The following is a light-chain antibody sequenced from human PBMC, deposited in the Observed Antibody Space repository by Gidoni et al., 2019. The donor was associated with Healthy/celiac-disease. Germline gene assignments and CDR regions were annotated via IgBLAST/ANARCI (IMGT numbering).Light chain of an antibody. CDR1: SRDVGGYTY. V-gene: IGLV2-11*01. CDR3: CSYAGSYTYV. Sequence: QSALTQPRSVSESPGQSVTISCTGTSRDVGGYTYVSWYPQQPGKAPKLMIYDVSKRPSGVPDRFSGSKSGNTASRTISGLQAEDEADYYCCSYAGSYTYVFGTGTKVTVL. J-gene: IGLJ1*01. CDR2: DVS.